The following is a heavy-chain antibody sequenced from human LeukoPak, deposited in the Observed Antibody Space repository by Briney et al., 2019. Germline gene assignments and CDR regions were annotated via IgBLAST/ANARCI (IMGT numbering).Heavy chain of an antibody. J-gene: IGHJ4*02. CDR3: AKDLSEAVAGFDY. CDR1: GFTFSSYG. CDR2: ISYDGSNK. Sequence: KAGGSLRLSCAASGFTFSSYGMHWVRQAPGKGLEWVAVISYDGSNKYYADSVKGRFTISRDNSKNTPYLQMNSLRAEDTAVYYCAKDLSEAVAGFDYWGQGTLVTVSS. V-gene: IGHV3-30*18. D-gene: IGHD6-19*01.